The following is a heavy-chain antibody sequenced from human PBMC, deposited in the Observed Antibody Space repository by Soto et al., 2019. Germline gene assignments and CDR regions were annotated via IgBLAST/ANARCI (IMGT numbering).Heavy chain of an antibody. CDR3: AKSHYDSSGYYIIDH. CDR1: GGSISGRC. J-gene: IGHJ5*02. V-gene: IGHV4-59*01. CDR2: FCYTGST. D-gene: IGHD3-22*01. Sequence: LETLSLTCTVSGGSISGRCWSWVRQSPGKGLEWIGYFCYTGSTNYNPSLKSRVTISVDRSKTQCSLKLTSVTAADTAVYYCAKSHYDSSGYYIIDHWGQGTLVTVSS.